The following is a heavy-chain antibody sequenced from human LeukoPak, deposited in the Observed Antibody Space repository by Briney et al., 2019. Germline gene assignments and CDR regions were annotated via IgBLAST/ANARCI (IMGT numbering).Heavy chain of an antibody. J-gene: IGHJ4*02. CDR2: INPNSGGT. CDR1: VYTFTGYY. CDR3: GRGIDTAMANNDY. Sequence: ASVKVSCKASVYTFTGYYMHWVRQAPGQGLDWMGRINPNSGGTNYAQKFQGRVTMTRDTSISTDYMELSRLRSDDTAVYYCGRGIDTAMANNDYWGQGTLVTVSS. D-gene: IGHD5-18*01. V-gene: IGHV1-2*06.